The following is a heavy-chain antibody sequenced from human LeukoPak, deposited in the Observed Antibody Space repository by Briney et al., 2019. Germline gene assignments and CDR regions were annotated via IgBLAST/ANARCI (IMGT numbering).Heavy chain of an antibody. CDR3: ARGVGDCRGGSCYYWGQGTLVTVSSGMDV. Sequence: GGSLRLSCAASGFTFDRHAMCWVRQAPEKGLEWVSSIDIGGGTTYYADSVKGRFTISRDNSKNTVHLQMNSLRAEDTAVYYCARGVGDCRGGSCYYWGQGTLVTVSSGMDVWGQGTTVTVSS. CDR2: IDIGGGTT. D-gene: IGHD2-15*01. V-gene: IGHV3-23*01. J-gene: IGHJ6*02. CDR1: GFTFDRHA.